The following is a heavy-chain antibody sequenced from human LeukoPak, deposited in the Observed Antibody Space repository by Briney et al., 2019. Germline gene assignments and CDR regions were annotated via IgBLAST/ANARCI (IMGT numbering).Heavy chain of an antibody. V-gene: IGHV3-30-3*01. CDR3: ARDGGYDSSGYFFDY. J-gene: IGHJ4*02. CDR2: ISYDGSNK. D-gene: IGHD3-22*01. CDR1: GFTFSSYA. Sequence: GGSLRLSCAASGFTFSSYAMHWVRQAPGKRLEWVAVISYDGSNKYYADSVKGRFTISRDNSKNTLYLQMNSLRAEDTAVYYCARDGGYDSSGYFFDYWGQGTLVTVSS.